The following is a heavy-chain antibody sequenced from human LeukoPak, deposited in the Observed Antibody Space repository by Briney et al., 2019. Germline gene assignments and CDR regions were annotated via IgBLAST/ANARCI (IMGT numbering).Heavy chain of an antibody. Sequence: PGGSLRLSCAASGFTLSSYWMHWVRQAPGKGLVRVSRINSDGSSTGYADSVKGRFTISRDNAKNTLYLQMNSLRAEDTAVYYCARETLINVDAFDIWGQGTMVTVSS. CDR1: GFTLSSYW. J-gene: IGHJ3*02. V-gene: IGHV3-74*01. D-gene: IGHD3-16*01. CDR3: ARETLINVDAFDI. CDR2: INSDGSST.